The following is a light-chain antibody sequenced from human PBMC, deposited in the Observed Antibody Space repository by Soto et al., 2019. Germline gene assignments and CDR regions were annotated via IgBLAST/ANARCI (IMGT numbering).Light chain of an antibody. J-gene: IGKJ2*01. Sequence: DIQMTQSPSTLSASVGDRVTITCRASQSISRWLAWYLQKPGKAPKLLIYDASTLESGVPSRFSGSGSGTEFTLTISSLQPDDFATYYCQQYDNFYTFGQWTKLEIK. CDR3: QQYDNFYT. CDR2: DAS. CDR1: QSISRW. V-gene: IGKV1-5*01.